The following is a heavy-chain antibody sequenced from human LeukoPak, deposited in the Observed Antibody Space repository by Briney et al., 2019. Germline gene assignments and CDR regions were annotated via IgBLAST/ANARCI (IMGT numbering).Heavy chain of an antibody. J-gene: IGHJ3*02. D-gene: IGHD2-2*01. CDR1: GGSISSYY. CDR2: IYYSGST. V-gene: IGHV4-59*08. Sequence: SETLSLTCTVSGGSISSYYWSWIRQPPGKGLEWIGYIYYSGSTNYNPSLKSRVTISVDTSKNQFSLKLSSVTAADTAVYYCARRAVVVPADAFDIWGQGTMVTASS. CDR3: ARRAVVVPADAFDI.